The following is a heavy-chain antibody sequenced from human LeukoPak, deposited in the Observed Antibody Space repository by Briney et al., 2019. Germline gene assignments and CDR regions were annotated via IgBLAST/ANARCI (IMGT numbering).Heavy chain of an antibody. CDR1: GGSISSYY. Sequence: SETLSLTCTVSGGSISSYYWSWIRQPPGKGLEWIGYIYYSGSTNYNPSLKSRVTISVDTSKNQFSLKLSSVTAADTAVYYCASAYDSSGYYYWFGYWGQGTLVTVSS. J-gene: IGHJ4*02. V-gene: IGHV4-59*01. D-gene: IGHD3-22*01. CDR3: ASAYDSSGYYYWFGY. CDR2: IYYSGST.